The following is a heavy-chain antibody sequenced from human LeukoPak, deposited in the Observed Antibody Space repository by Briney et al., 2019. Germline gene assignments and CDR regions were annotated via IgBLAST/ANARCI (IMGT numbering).Heavy chain of an antibody. CDR3: AKGYTYGFFSWFDP. J-gene: IGHJ5*02. CDR1: GVSLNDYY. D-gene: IGHD5-12*01. CDR2: IYSRGNT. Sequence: SETLSLTCDVSGVSLNDYYGRWIRQPAGKGREWIRRIYSRGNTNYNPSLKSRVTMSVHTSKNQISLKLDSVPAADTAVYYCAKGYTYGFFSWFDPWGQGILVTVSS. V-gene: IGHV4-4*07.